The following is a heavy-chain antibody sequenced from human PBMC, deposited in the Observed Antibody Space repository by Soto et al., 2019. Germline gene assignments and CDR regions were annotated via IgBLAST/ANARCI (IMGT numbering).Heavy chain of an antibody. CDR2: IYYSGST. V-gene: IGHV4-30-4*01. CDR1: GGSISSGDYY. J-gene: IGHJ5*02. CDR3: ARDQTDCSGGSCYSGIDP. Sequence: SETLSLTCTVSGGSISSGDYYWSWIRQPPGKGLEWIGYIYYSGSTYYNPSLKSRVTISVDTSKNQFSLKLSSVTAADTAVYYCARDQTDCSGGSCYSGIDPWGQGTLVTVSS. D-gene: IGHD2-15*01.